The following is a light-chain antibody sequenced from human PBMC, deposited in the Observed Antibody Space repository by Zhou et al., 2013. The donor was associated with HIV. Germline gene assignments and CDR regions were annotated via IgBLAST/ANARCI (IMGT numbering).Light chain of an antibody. CDR3: TSYTSITTPGYV. CDR1: SSDVGGYNY. J-gene: IGLJ1*01. CDR2: DVS. V-gene: IGLV2-14*03. Sequence: QSALTQPASVSGSPGQSITISCTGTSSDVGGYNYVSWYQQHPGKAPKLVIYDVSNRPSGVSNRFSGSKSGNTASLTISGLQAEDEADYYCTSYTSITTPGYVFGTGTKVTV.